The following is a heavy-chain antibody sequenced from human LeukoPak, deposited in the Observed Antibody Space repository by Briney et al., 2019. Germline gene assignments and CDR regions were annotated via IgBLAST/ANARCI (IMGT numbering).Heavy chain of an antibody. V-gene: IGHV4-39*07. J-gene: IGHJ4*02. CDR2: IYYSGST. CDR1: GGSISSSSYY. Sequence: PSETLSLTCTVSGGSISSSSYYWGWIRQPPGKGLEWIGSIYYSGSTYYNPSLKSRVTISVDTSKNQFSLKLSSVTAADTAVYYCASLDYGDYGVVDYWGQGTLVTVSS. D-gene: IGHD4-17*01. CDR3: ASLDYGDYGVVDY.